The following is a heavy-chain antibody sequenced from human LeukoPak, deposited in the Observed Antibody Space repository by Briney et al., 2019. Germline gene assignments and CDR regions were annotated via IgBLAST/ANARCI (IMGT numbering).Heavy chain of an antibody. CDR2: IYYSGST. D-gene: IGHD3-3*02. CDR3: ARDSQHLNFDY. CDR1: GGSISSSSYY. J-gene: IGHJ4*02. Sequence: SETLSLTCTVSGGSISSSSYYWDWIRQPPGKGLEWIGNIYYSGSTYYNPSLKSRVTISVDTSKNQFSLKLSSVTAADTAVYYCARDSQHLNFDYWGQGTLVTVSS. V-gene: IGHV4-39*01.